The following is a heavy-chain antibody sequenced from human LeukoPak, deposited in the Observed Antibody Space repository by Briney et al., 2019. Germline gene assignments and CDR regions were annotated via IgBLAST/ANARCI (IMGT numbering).Heavy chain of an antibody. CDR1: IGFFSGCY. CDR2: INHSGST. D-gene: IGHD3-22*01. V-gene: IGHV4-34*01. CDR3: ASRSGRGAFDI. J-gene: IGHJ3*02. Sequence: SETLSLPGAVRIGFFSGCYWSGLRQPPGKGREWVGKINHSGSTKYNPSLKSRVTISVNTSKNQLSLKLMSVTAAETAVYYCASRSGRGAFDIWGQGTMVTVSS.